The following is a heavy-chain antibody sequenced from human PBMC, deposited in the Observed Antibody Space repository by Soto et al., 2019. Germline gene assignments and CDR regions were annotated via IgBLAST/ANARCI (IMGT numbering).Heavy chain of an antibody. Sequence: SVKVSCKASGGTFSSYTISWVRQAPGQGLEWMGRIIPILGIANYAQKFQGRVTITADKSTSTAYMELSSLRSEDTAVYYCARGARYCSSTSCWTHNWFDPWGQGTLVTVSS. V-gene: IGHV1-69*02. J-gene: IGHJ5*02. CDR2: IIPILGIA. CDR1: GGTFSSYT. CDR3: ARGARYCSSTSCWTHNWFDP. D-gene: IGHD2-2*01.